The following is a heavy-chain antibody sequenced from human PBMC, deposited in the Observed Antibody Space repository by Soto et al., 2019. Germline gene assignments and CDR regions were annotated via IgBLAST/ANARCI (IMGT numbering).Heavy chain of an antibody. CDR3: ARDQTTSLTESIDY. D-gene: IGHD4-4*01. J-gene: IGHJ4*02. V-gene: IGHV1-18*01. Sequence: QVQLVQSGAEVKKPGASVKVSCKASGYTFTSYGISWVRQAPGQGLEWMGWISAYNGNTNYAQKLQGRVTMTTDTXXSTSYMELRSLRSDDTAVYYCARDQTTSLTESIDYWGQGTLVTVSS. CDR2: ISAYNGNT. CDR1: GYTFTSYG.